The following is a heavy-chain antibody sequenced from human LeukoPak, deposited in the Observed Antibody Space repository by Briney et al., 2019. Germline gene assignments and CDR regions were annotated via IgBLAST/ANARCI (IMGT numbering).Heavy chain of an antibody. V-gene: IGHV1-2*02. CDR3: ARDFYGSGSAMTLYYYYYYYMDV. J-gene: IGHJ6*03. D-gene: IGHD3-10*01. CDR2: INPNSGGT. Sequence: ASVKVSCKASGYTFTGYYMHWVRQAPGQGLEWMGWINPNSGGTNYAQKFQGRVTLTRDTSISTDYMELSRLRSDDTAVYYCARDFYGSGSAMTLYYYYYYYMDVWAKGPRSPSP. CDR1: GYTFTGYY.